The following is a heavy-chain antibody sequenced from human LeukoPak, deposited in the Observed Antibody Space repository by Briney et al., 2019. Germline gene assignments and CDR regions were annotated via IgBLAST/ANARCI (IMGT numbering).Heavy chain of an antibody. D-gene: IGHD2-2*01. Sequence: ASVKVSYKASGYTFTGYYMHWVRQAPGQGLEWMGWINPNSGGTNYAQKFQGWVTMTRDTSISTAYMELSRLRSDDTAVYYCARGPFVVVVPAALDYWGQGTLVTVSS. J-gene: IGHJ4*02. CDR2: INPNSGGT. V-gene: IGHV1-2*04. CDR1: GYTFTGYY. CDR3: ARGPFVVVVPAALDY.